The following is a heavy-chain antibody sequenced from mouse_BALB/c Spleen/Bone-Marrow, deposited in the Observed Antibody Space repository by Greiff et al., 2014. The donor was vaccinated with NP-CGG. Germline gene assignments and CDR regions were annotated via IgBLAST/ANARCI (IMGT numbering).Heavy chain of an antibody. D-gene: IGHD2-4*01. CDR1: GFSFNSYD. CDR2: ISGGGSYT. J-gene: IGHJ3*01. Sequence: EVNVVESGGGLVKSGGSLKLSCAASGFSFNSYDMSWVRQTPEKRLEWVATISGGGSYTFYPDSVKGRFTISRDNAKNNLYLQLSSLRSEDTALYYCARHAYYDQTEVSFVYWGQGTLVTVSA. V-gene: IGHV5-9-2*01. CDR3: ARHAYYDQTEVSFVY.